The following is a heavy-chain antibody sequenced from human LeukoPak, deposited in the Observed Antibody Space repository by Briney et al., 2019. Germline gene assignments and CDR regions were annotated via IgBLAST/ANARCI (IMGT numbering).Heavy chain of an antibody. CDR2: IYYSGST. CDR3: ARQSQYSGYQAPDY. Sequence: SETLSLTCTVSGGSISSYYWSWIRQPPGKGLEWIGYIYYSGSTNYNPSLKSRVTISVDTSKNRFSLELNSVTAADTAVYYCARQSQYSGYQAPDYWGQGTLVTVSS. V-gene: IGHV4-59*08. D-gene: IGHD5-12*01. CDR1: GGSISSYY. J-gene: IGHJ4*02.